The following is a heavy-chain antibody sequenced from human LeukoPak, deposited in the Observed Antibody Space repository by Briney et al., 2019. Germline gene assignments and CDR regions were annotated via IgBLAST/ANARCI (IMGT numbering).Heavy chain of an antibody. V-gene: IGHV4-61*05. CDR2: IYYSGST. D-gene: IGHD5-18*01. J-gene: IGHJ4*02. CDR1: GGSISSSSYY. CDR3: ARHSVDIAMVPVFVDY. Sequence: PSETLSLTCTVSGGSISSSSYYWSWIRQPPGKGLEWIAYIYYSGSTNYNPSLKSRVTISVDTSKNQFSLKLSSVTAADTAVYYCARHSVDIAMVPVFVDYWGQGTLVTVSS.